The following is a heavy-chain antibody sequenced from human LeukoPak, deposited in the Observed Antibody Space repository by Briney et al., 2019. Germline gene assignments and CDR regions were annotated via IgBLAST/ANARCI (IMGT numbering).Heavy chain of an antibody. CDR3: AKDSRSVVVTVDPYYFDY. J-gene: IGHJ4*02. Sequence: SVKVSCKASGGTFSSYAISWVRQAPGQGLEWMGGIIPIFGTANYAQKFQGRVTITADKSTSTAYMELSSLRSEDTAVYYCAKDSRSVVVTVDPYYFDYWGQGTLVTVSS. CDR2: IIPIFGTA. V-gene: IGHV1-69*06. CDR1: GGTFSSYA. D-gene: IGHD2-21*02.